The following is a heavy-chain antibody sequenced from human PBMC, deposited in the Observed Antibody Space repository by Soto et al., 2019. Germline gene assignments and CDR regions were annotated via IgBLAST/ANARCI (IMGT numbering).Heavy chain of an antibody. CDR2: IYYSGST. Sequence: QVQLQESGPGLVTPSETLSLTCTVSGGSISSYYWSWIRQPPGKGLEWIGYIYYSGSTNYNPSLKSRVTISVDTSKNQFSLKLSSGTAADTAVYYCARFGLTGYYDDDNWFDPWGQGTLVTVSS. V-gene: IGHV4-59*01. J-gene: IGHJ5*02. CDR1: GGSISSYY. CDR3: ARFGLTGYYDDDNWFDP. D-gene: IGHD3-9*01.